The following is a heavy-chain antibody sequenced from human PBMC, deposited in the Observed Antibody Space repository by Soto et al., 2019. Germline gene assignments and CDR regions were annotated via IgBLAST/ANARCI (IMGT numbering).Heavy chain of an antibody. V-gene: IGHV1-3*01. CDR2: INAGNGDT. J-gene: IGHJ5*02. CDR3: TRDLGWYKNWFDP. Sequence: ASVKVSCKASGYTFFSYAIHWVRQAPGQRLEWMGWINAGNGDTKYSQKFQGRVTITRDTSASTAYMELSSLTSEDTAVYYCTRDLGWYKNWFDPWGQGTLVTVSS. CDR1: GYTFFSYA. D-gene: IGHD6-19*01.